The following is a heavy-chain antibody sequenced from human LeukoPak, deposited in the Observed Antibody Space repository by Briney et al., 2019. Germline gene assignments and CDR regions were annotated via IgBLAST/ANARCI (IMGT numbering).Heavy chain of an antibody. J-gene: IGHJ6*03. Sequence: GGSLRLSCAASGFTFSSYAMTWVRRAPGRGLEWVSPISVSGCSTYYADSVRGRFTISRDNSKNTLYLQMNSLRAEDTDVYYCAKGLFTSYMDGWGKGTTVTAS. CDR1: GFTFSSYA. CDR2: ISVSGCST. V-gene: IGHV3-23*01. CDR3: AKGLFTSYMDG.